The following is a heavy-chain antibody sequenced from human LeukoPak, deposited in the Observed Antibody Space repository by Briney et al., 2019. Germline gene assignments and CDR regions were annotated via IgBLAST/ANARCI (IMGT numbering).Heavy chain of an antibody. Sequence: GGSLRLSCAVSAFTFSSYVMHWVRQAPGKGLEWMAVIWYDGSNKYYAVSVKGRFTISRDNSKNTLYLQMNSLRAEDTAVYYCARDHRVGYYDSSGYYRDQYYYYYGMDVWGQGTTVTVSS. V-gene: IGHV3-33*08. CDR2: IWYDGSNK. CDR1: AFTFSSYV. J-gene: IGHJ6*02. D-gene: IGHD3-22*01. CDR3: ARDHRVGYYDSSGYYRDQYYYYYGMDV.